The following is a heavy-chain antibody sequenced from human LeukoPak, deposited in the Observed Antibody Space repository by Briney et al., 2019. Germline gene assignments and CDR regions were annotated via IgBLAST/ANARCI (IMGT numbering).Heavy chain of an antibody. CDR2: IYHSGST. Sequence: SQTLSLTCTVSGGSISSGGYYWSWIRQPPGKGLEWIGYIYHSGSTYYNPSLKSRVTISVDTSKNQFSLKLSSVTAADTAVYYCARVVYGSLFDYWGQGTLVTVSS. V-gene: IGHV4-30-2*01. CDR1: GGSISSGGYY. CDR3: ARVVYGSLFDY. D-gene: IGHD6-6*01. J-gene: IGHJ4*02.